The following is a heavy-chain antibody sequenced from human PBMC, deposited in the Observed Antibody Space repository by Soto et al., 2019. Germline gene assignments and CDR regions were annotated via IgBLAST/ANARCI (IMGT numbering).Heavy chain of an antibody. D-gene: IGHD3-3*01. J-gene: IGHJ4*02. CDR3: ARTNDFWSGYYPD. Sequence: QLQLQESGPGLVKPSETLFLTCTVSGGSISSSSYYWGWIRQPPGKGLEWIGSISYSGSIYYNPSLKSRITISADTSKNQFSLKLSSVTAADTAVYYCARTNDFWSGYYPDWGQGTLVTVSS. V-gene: IGHV4-39*01. CDR2: ISYSGSI. CDR1: GGSISSSSYY.